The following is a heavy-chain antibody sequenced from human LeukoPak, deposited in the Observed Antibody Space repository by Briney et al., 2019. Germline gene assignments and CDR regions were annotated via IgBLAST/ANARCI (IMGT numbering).Heavy chain of an antibody. CDR3: ARDTVNGPFVISLDL. Sequence: GGSLRLSCAASGFSLRSSEMNWVRQAPGKGPEWVAHINSADNVEYYTDSVRGRFTMSRDNAKDFLYLHLNSLRDEDTAVYYCARDTVNGPFVISLDLWGQGVLVTVSS. V-gene: IGHV3-48*03. J-gene: IGHJ5*02. D-gene: IGHD2-8*01. CDR2: INSADNVE. CDR1: GFSLRSSE.